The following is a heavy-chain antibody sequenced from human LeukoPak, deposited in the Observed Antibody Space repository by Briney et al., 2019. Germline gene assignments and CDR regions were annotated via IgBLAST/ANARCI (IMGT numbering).Heavy chain of an antibody. Sequence: GGSLRLSCAASGFTFSSYSMNWVRQAPGKGLEWVSSISSSSYIYYADSVKGRFTISGDNAKNSLYLQMNSLRAEDTAVYYCARGTDTKPFWSGYWVDVWGQGTTVTVSS. CDR3: ARGTDTKPFWSGYWVDV. J-gene: IGHJ6*02. V-gene: IGHV3-21*01. CDR2: ISSSSYI. CDR1: GFTFSSYS. D-gene: IGHD3-3*01.